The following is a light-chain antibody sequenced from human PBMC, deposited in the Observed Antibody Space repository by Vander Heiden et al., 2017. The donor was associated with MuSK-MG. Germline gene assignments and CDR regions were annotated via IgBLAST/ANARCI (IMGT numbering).Light chain of an antibody. CDR2: AAS. CDR3: QLVKNYPDT. CDR1: QDIGKY. Sequence: DIQLTQSLSFFSSSVVDSVTITCRPSQDIGKYLTWHQQKPGSAPQLLIFAASSLRSGVPSRFSGSASGTDFTLTISSLHPEDAATYYCQLVKNYPDTFGHGTKVDIK. V-gene: IGKV1-9*01. J-gene: IGKJ3*01.